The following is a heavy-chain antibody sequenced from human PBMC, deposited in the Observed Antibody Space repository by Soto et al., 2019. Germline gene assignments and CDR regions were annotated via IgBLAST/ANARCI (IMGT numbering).Heavy chain of an antibody. D-gene: IGHD3-9*01. Sequence: LSETCSVSGGAIRRGNYYSGSFRYPPGKALEWIGYIYYSGSTYDTPSLKSRGTISVDTSKNQFSLKLSAVTAADPAVYYYARAVVRYLHGMAFWGQGTTLTVSS. CDR2: IYYSGST. CDR1: GGAIRRGNYY. CDR3: ARAVVRYLHGMAF. J-gene: IGHJ6*02. V-gene: IGHV4-30-4*01.